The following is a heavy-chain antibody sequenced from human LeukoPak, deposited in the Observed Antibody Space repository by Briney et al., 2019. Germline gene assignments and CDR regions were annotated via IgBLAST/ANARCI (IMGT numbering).Heavy chain of an antibody. V-gene: IGHV1-18*01. Sequence: ASVKVSCKASGYTFTSYGISWVRQAPGQGLEWMGWISAYNGNTNYAQKLQGRVTMTTDTPTSTAYMELRSLRSDDTAVYYCARGRDYGDYRRVYYFDYWGQGTLVTVSS. D-gene: IGHD4-17*01. CDR2: ISAYNGNT. CDR1: GYTFTSYG. CDR3: ARGRDYGDYRRVYYFDY. J-gene: IGHJ4*02.